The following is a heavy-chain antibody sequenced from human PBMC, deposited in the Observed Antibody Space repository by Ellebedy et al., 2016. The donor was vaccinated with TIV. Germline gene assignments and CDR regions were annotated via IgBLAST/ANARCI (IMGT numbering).Heavy chain of an antibody. V-gene: IGHV3-7*01. CDR1: GFTFSSYW. D-gene: IGHD5-12*01. Sequence: GESLKISXAASGFTFSSYWMSWVRQAPGKGLEWVANIKQDGSEKYYVDSVKGRFTISRDNAKNSLYLQMNSLRAEDTAVYYCARVGWLPYYYYGMDVWGQGTTVTVSS. CDR2: IKQDGSEK. CDR3: ARVGWLPYYYYGMDV. J-gene: IGHJ6*02.